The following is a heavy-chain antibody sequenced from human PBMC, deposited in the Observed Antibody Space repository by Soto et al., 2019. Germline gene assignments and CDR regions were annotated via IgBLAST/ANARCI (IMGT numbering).Heavy chain of an antibody. CDR1: GFTFSSYP. CDR2: ISGSGAGT. J-gene: IGHJ4*02. D-gene: IGHD6-19*01. Sequence: EVQLLESGGGLVQPGGSLSLSCAASGFTFSSYPMPWVRQAPGEGLRWVSSISGSGAGTFYADSVKGRFTISRDNSKNTLTLQMSSLRAGDTAIYYCAKYSSSWDEDYWGQGTLVTVSS. V-gene: IGHV3-23*01. CDR3: AKYSSSWDEDY.